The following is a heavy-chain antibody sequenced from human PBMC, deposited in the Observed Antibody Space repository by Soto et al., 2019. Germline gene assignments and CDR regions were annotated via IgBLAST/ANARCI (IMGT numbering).Heavy chain of an antibody. CDR2: IYYSGTT. V-gene: IGHV4-59*01. D-gene: IGHD1-26*01. Sequence: QVQLRESGPGLVKPSETLSLTCTVSSGSIGTYFWCWIRQPPGKGLEWIGYIYYSGTTNYNPSRKSRVTIIHDTSKNQFSRRLSSVTAADTAVYYRARGRGGTYDDFDIWGQGTLVTVSS. CDR3: ARGRGGTYDDFDI. CDR1: SGSIGTYF. J-gene: IGHJ3*02.